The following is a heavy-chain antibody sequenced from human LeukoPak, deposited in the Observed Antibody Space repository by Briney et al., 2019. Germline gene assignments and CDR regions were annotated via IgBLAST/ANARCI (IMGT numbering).Heavy chain of an antibody. V-gene: IGHV4-38-2*01. CDR1: GYSISSGYY. J-gene: IGHJ3*02. D-gene: IGHD3-3*01. CDR3: ACCLSVIFGVDHDAFDN. CDR2: IYHSGST. Sequence: SETLSLTCAVSGYSISSGYYWGWIRQPPGKGLEWIGSIYHSGSTYYNPSLKSRVTISVDTSKNQFSLKLSSVTAADTAVYYCACCLSVIFGVDHDAFDNWGQGTMVTVSS.